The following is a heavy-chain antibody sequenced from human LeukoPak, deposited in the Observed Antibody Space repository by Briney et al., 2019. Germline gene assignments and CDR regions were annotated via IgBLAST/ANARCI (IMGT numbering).Heavy chain of an antibody. CDR1: GGSIGTSRYH. J-gene: IGHJ4*02. V-gene: IGHV4-39*01. Sequence: SETLSLTCTVSGGSIGTSRYHWGWIRQPPGKGLERIGSIYYSGTTYYNPSLKSRVTISVDTSRNQFSLSLNSVTAADTAVYYCARGGSRLTTAGDLDYWGQGTLVTVSS. CDR3: ARGGSRLTTAGDLDY. CDR2: IYYSGTT. D-gene: IGHD3-16*01.